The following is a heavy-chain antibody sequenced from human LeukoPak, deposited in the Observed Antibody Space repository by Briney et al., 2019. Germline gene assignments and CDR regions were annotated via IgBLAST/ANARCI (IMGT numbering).Heavy chain of an antibody. Sequence: SETLSLTCTVSGASITSNSYYWGWIRQPPGRGLEWIGSIYYSGSTYYNPSLKSRVTISVDTSKNQFSLKLSSVTAADTAVYYCARGIVVVPAAIGGTFDPWGQGTLVTVSS. J-gene: IGHJ5*02. V-gene: IGHV4-39*07. CDR2: IYYSGST. D-gene: IGHD2-2*02. CDR1: GASITSNSYY. CDR3: ARGIVVVPAAIGGTFDP.